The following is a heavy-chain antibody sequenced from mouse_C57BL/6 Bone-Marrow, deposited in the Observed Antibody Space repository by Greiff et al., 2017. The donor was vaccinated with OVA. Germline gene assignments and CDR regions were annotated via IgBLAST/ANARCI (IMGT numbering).Heavy chain of an antibody. Sequence: EVQLQESGPELVKPGASVKIPCKASGYTFTDYNMDWVKQSHGKSLEWIGDINPNNGGTIYNQKFKGKATLTVDKSSSTAYMELRSLTSEDTAVYYCARLYYYGSRVSFAYWGQGTLVTVSA. CDR2: INPNNGGT. CDR1: GYTFTDYN. D-gene: IGHD1-1*01. V-gene: IGHV1-18*01. J-gene: IGHJ3*01. CDR3: ARLYYYGSRVSFAY.